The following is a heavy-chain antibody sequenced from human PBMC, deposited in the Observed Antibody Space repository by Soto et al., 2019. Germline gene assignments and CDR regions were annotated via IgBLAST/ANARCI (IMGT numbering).Heavy chain of an antibody. Sequence: EVPLLESGGGLVQLGGSLRLSCAASGFSFSTYAMSWVRQAPGKGLEWVSTVGRGDSTFYADSVRGRFTISRDNSNNALFLQMNSLRDDDTALYYCAKGILVEVPGTRAFDIWGQGTMVIVSS. CDR1: GFSFSTYA. D-gene: IGHD2-2*01. V-gene: IGHV3-23*01. J-gene: IGHJ3*02. CDR2: VGRGDST. CDR3: AKGILVEVPGTRAFDI.